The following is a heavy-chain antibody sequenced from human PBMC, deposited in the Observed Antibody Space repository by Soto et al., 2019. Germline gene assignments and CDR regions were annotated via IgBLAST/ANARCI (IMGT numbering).Heavy chain of an antibody. CDR2: ISHSGST. D-gene: IGHD1-26*01. J-gene: IGHJ4*02. CDR1: GDSINSSHW. V-gene: IGHV4-4*02. CDR3: ASGNAWEVLLAY. Sequence: SETLSLTCAVSGDSINSSHWWNWVRQPPGKGLEWIGQISHSGSTTYNPSLTSRVTISVDKSKNHFSLKLTSVTAADTAVYYCASGNAWEVLLAYWGQGTLVTVSS.